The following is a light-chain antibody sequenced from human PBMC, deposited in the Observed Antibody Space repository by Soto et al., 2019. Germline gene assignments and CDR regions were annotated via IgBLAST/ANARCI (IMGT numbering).Light chain of an antibody. CDR3: QEYNNWPPYT. CDR2: GAS. Sequence: EIVMTHSPATLSVSPGERATLSCRASQSVSSNLAWYQQKHGQAPRLLIYGASTRATGIPARFSGSGSGTEFTLIISSLQYEDFAVYYCQEYNNWPPYTFGQGTKLEIK. J-gene: IGKJ2*01. V-gene: IGKV3-15*01. CDR1: QSVSSN.